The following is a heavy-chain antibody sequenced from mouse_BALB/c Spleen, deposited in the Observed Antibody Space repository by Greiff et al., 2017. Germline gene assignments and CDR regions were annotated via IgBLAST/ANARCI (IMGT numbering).Heavy chain of an antibody. D-gene: IGHD1-2*01. Sequence: EVHLVESGGGLVKPGGSLKLSCAASGFTFSSYAMSWVRQTPEKRLEWVASISSGGSTYYPDSVKGRFTISRDNARNILYLQMSSLRSEDTAMYYCARRFYYGYDWYFDVWGAGTTVTVSS. J-gene: IGHJ1*01. V-gene: IGHV5-6-5*01. CDR2: ISSGGST. CDR3: ARRFYYGYDWYFDV. CDR1: GFTFSSYA.